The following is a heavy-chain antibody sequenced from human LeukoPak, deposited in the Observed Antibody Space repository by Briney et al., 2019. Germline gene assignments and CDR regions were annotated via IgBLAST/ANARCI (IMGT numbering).Heavy chain of an antibody. V-gene: IGHV1-8*01. CDR3: ARVHIAAAANLFDP. CDR1: GYTFTSYD. CDR2: MNPHSGNT. Sequence: ASVKVSCKASGYTFTSYDINWVRQATGQGLGWMGWMNPHSGNTGYAQKFQGRVTVTRNTSIGTAYMELSSLRSDDTAVYYCARVHIAAAANLFDPWGQGTLVTVSS. D-gene: IGHD6-13*01. J-gene: IGHJ5*02.